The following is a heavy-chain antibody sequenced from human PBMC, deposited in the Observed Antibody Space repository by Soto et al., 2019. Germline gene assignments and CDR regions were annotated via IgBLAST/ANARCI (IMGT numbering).Heavy chain of an antibody. CDR3: ARLSGSYGSGSYYYPWFDP. V-gene: IGHV4-59*08. J-gene: IGHJ5*02. CDR1: GGSISSYY. D-gene: IGHD3-10*01. Sequence: SETRSLTCTVSGGSISSYYWSWIRQPPGKGLEWIGYIYYSGSTNYNPSLKSRVTISVDTSKNQFSLKLSSVTAADTAVYYCARLSGSYGSGSYYYPWFDPWGQGTLVTVSS. CDR2: IYYSGST.